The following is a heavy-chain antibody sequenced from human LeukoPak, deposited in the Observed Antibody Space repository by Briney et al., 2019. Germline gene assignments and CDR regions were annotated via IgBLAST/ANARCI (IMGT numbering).Heavy chain of an antibody. D-gene: IGHD3-3*01. CDR2: IKHDGSEK. CDR3: ATDRGWRTSGYYLYYFVY. V-gene: IGHV3-7*01. CDR1: GFIFTNYF. J-gene: IGHJ4*02. Sequence: GGSLRLSCAASGFIFTNYFMSWVRQAPGKGLEWVASIKHDGSEKYYVDSVRGRFTISRDNTMNSLYLQMSSLRAEDTAVYYCATDRGWRTSGYYLYYFVYWGQGTLVTYSS.